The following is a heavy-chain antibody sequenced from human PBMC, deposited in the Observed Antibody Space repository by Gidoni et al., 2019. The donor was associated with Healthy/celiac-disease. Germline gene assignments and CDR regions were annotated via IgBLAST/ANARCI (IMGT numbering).Heavy chain of an antibody. J-gene: IGHJ4*02. D-gene: IGHD6-6*01. CDR3: ARTYSSSSGDFDY. Sequence: QLQLQESGPGLVKPSETLSLTCTVAGGSISSSSYYWGWLRQPPGKGLEWIGSFYYRGSTYYNPSLKSRVTIAVDTSKNQFSLKLSSVTAADTAVYYCARTYSSSSGDFDYWGQGTLVTVSS. V-gene: IGHV4-39*01. CDR2: FYYRGST. CDR1: GGSISSSSYY.